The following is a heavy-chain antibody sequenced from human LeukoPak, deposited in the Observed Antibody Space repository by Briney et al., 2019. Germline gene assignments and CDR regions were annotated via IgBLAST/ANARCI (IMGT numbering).Heavy chain of an antibody. Sequence: PGRSLRLSCAASGFTFSSYGMHWVRQAPGKGLEWVAVISYDGSNKYYADSVKGRFTISRDNSKNTLYLQMNSLRAEDTAVYYCAKGSVPAAMYYYYDMDVWGQGTTVTVSS. V-gene: IGHV3-30*18. CDR2: ISYDGSNK. D-gene: IGHD2-2*01. CDR3: AKGSVPAAMYYYYDMDV. CDR1: GFTFSSYG. J-gene: IGHJ6*02.